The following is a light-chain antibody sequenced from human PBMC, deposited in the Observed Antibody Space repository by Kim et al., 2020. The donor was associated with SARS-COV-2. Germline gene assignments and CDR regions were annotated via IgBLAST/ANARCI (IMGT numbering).Light chain of an antibody. J-gene: IGKJ3*01. Sequence: DIQMTQSPSSLSASVGDRVTITCQASQDISNYLNWYQQKPGEAPKLLIYDASNLETGVPSRFSGSGSGKDFTFTISSLQPEDIATYYCQHRFTLGTGTKVDIK. CDR3: QHRFT. CDR1: QDISNY. CDR2: DAS. V-gene: IGKV1-33*01.